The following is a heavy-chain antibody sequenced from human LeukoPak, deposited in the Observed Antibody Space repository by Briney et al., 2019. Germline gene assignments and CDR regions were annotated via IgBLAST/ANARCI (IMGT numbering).Heavy chain of an antibody. CDR2: IYPRDGST. CDR3: AREQLELRPRAFDI. Sequence: ASVKVSCKASGYTFTSNYIHWVRQAPGQGLEWMGMIYPRDGSTSYAQKFQGRVTMTRDTSTSTVYMELSSLRSEDTAVYYCAREQLELRPRAFDIWGQGTMVTVSS. D-gene: IGHD1-7*01. CDR1: GYTFTSNY. J-gene: IGHJ3*02. V-gene: IGHV1-46*01.